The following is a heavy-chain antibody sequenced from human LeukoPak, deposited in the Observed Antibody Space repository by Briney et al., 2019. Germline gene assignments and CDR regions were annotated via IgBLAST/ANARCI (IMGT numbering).Heavy chain of an antibody. CDR2: INPNSGGT. Sequence: ASVKVSCKASGYTFTGYYMHWVRQAPGQGLEWMGWINPNSGGTNYAQKFQGRVTMTRDTSISTAYMELSRLRSDDTAVDYCARWGGGREIGEYYYGSGSYYYYWGQGTLVTVSS. D-gene: IGHD3-10*01. CDR3: ARWGGGREIGEYYYGSGSYYYY. V-gene: IGHV1-2*02. J-gene: IGHJ4*02. CDR1: GYTFTGYY.